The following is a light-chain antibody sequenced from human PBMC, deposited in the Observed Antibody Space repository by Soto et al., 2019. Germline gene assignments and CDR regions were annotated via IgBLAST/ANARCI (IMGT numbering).Light chain of an antibody. V-gene: IGKV3-15*01. J-gene: IGKJ1*01. CDR1: QSVSSN. CDR2: GAS. CDR3: QQYNNWQWT. Sequence: EIVMTQSPANLSVSPGERATLSCRASQSVSSNLAWYQQKPGQAPRLLIYGASTRATGIPARFSGSGSGTEFTLTISSLQSEDFAVYYCQQYNNWQWTFGQGTKVEIK.